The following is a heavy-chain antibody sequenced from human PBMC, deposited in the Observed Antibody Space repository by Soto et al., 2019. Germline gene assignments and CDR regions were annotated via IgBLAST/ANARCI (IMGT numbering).Heavy chain of an antibody. CDR2: VYDNGVT. Sequence: QLQLQESGPGLVKPSETLSLTCTVSGGSISSTNYYWGWLRQSPGKGLEWIGSVYDNGVTYYNPSLESRGAVSVDTSKNQFSLRRLSVTAADTAVYYCARARYSWNHGFMTGRFDPWGQGTLVTVS. J-gene: IGHJ5*02. CDR3: ARARYSWNHGFMTGRFDP. D-gene: IGHD1-26*01. CDR1: GGSISSTNYY. V-gene: IGHV4-39*01.